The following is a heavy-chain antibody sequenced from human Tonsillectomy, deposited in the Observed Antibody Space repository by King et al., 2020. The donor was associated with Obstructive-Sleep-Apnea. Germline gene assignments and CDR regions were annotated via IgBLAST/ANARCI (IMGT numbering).Heavy chain of an antibody. D-gene: IGHD3-10*01. J-gene: IGHJ4*02. CDR2: IHYTGTT. V-gene: IGHV4-30-4*07. CDR3: ARDPGHYCDF. CDR1: VASIRIRGYS. Sequence: VQLQESGPRVVRPSQTLTLTCSVSVASIRIRGYSGTWIRQPPGQALGGIANIHYTGTTSYHPALESRATISMDTSKNQIALTLQSLTAADTAVYYCARDPGHYCDFWGQGTLVTVTS.